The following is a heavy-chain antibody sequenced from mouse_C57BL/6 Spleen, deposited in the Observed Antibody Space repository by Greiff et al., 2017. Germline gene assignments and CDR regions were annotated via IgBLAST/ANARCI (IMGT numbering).Heavy chain of an antibody. J-gene: IGHJ2*01. Sequence: QVQLQQPGAELVKPGASVKLSCKASGYTFTSYWMHWVKQRPGQGLEWIGMIHPNSGSTNYNEKFKSKATLTVDKSSSTAYMQLSSLTSEDSAVYYCARWGYYDYDVAGYWGQGTTLTVSS. V-gene: IGHV1-64*01. D-gene: IGHD2-4*01. CDR3: ARWGYYDYDVAGY. CDR2: IHPNSGST. CDR1: GYTFTSYW.